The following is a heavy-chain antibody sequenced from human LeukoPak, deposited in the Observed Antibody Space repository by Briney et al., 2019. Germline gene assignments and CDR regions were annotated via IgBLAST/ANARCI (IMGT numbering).Heavy chain of an antibody. V-gene: IGHV1-2*02. Sequence: ASVKVSCKASGYTFIAYYMHWVRQAPGHGLEWMGWINPNSGGTNYAQKFQGRVSLTRGTSINTAYMELSSLRSDDTAVYYCARAAVTTGSTETFDPWGQGTLVTVSS. CDR1: GYTFIAYY. J-gene: IGHJ5*02. D-gene: IGHD1-1*01. CDR3: ARAAVTTGSTETFDP. CDR2: INPNSGGT.